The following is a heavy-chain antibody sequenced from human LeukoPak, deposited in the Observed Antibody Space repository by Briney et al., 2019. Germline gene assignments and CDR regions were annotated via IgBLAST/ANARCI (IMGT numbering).Heavy chain of an antibody. CDR1: GFTFSSYG. CDR2: ISYDGSNK. V-gene: IGHV3-30*03. D-gene: IGHD5-18*01. Sequence: GGSLRLSCAASGFTFSSYGMHWVRQAPGKGLEWVAVISYDGSNKYYADSVKGRFTISRDNSKNSLYLQMNSLRAEDTAVYYCASQQLWYIDYWGQGTLVTVSS. CDR3: ASQQLWYIDY. J-gene: IGHJ4*02.